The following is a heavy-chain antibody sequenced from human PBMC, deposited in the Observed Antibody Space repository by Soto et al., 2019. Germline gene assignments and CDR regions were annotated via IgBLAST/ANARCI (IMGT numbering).Heavy chain of an antibody. D-gene: IGHD3-3*01. V-gene: IGHV4-31*03. Sequence: QVQLQESGPGLVKPSQTLSLTCTVSGGSISSGGYYWSWIRQHPGKGLEWIGYIYYSGSTYYNPSPKSRVTISVDTSKNQFALKLSSVTAADTAVYYCAREAYDFWSGYSLWGQGTLVTVSS. CDR1: GGSISSGGYY. CDR3: AREAYDFWSGYSL. J-gene: IGHJ4*02. CDR2: IYYSGST.